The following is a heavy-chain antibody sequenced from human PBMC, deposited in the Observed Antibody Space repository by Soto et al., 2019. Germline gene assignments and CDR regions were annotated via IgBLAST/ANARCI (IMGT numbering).Heavy chain of an antibody. CDR1: GYTFTSYG. J-gene: IGHJ3*02. V-gene: IGHV1-18*01. Sequence: ASVKVSCKASGYTFTSYGISWVRQAPGQGLEWMGWISAYNGNTNYAQKVQGRVTMTRDTSTSTVYMELRSLRSEDTAVYFCARDRAHGFDIWDQGTMVTVSS. CDR2: ISAYNGNT. CDR3: ARDRAHGFDI.